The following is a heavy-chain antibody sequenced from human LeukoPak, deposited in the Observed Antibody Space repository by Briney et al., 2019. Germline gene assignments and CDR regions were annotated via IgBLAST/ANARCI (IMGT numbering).Heavy chain of an antibody. CDR1: GFTFSSYG. V-gene: IGHV3-7*01. CDR3: ARDSYTSAIDY. J-gene: IGHJ4*02. CDR2: IKQDGSEI. D-gene: IGHD6-19*01. Sequence: TGGSLRLSCAASGFTFSSYGMHWVRQAPGKGLEWVATIKQDGSEIYYVDSVKGRFTISRDNAKNSLYLQMSGLRAEDTAVFYCARDSYTSAIDYWGQGTLVTVSS.